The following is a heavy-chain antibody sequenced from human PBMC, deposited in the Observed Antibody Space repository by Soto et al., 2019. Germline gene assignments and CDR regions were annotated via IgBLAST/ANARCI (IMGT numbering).Heavy chain of an antibody. CDR1: GFTFSSYA. CDR2: ISYDGSNK. V-gene: IGHV3-30-3*01. J-gene: IGHJ4*02. CDR3: AKSYGDYSYYFDY. D-gene: IGHD4-17*01. Sequence: GGSLRLSCAASGFTFSSYAMHWVRQAPGKGLEWVAVISYDGSNKYYADSVEGRFTISGDNSKNTLYLQMNSLRAEDTAVYYCAKSYGDYSYYFDYWGQGTLVTVSS.